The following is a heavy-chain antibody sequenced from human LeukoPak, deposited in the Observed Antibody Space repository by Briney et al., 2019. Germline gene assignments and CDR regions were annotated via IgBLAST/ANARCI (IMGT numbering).Heavy chain of an antibody. CDR2: ISYDGSNK. D-gene: IGHD2-21*02. CDR3: ARALGDLLDY. CDR1: GFTFSSYA. V-gene: IGHV3-30-3*01. J-gene: IGHJ4*02. Sequence: PGGSLRLSCAASGFTFSSYAMHWVRQAPGKGLEWVAAISYDGSNKYYADSVKGRFTISRDNSKNTLYLQMNSLRAEDTAVYYCARALGDLLDYWGQGTLVTVSS.